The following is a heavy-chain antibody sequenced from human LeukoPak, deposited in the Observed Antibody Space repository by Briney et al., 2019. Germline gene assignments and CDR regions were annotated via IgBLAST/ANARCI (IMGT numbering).Heavy chain of an antibody. J-gene: IGHJ3*02. CDR3: AKLRGKDGVRDSYDI. V-gene: IGHV3-23*01. CDR1: GFTFSNPA. Sequence: GGSLRLSCAASGFTFSNPAMTWVRQVPGKGLEWVSGISNSGDATYYADFVKGRFTIARDNSKNTLYLQMNSLRAEDTALYYCAKLRGKDGVRDSYDIWGQGTMVTVSS. CDR2: ISNSGDAT.